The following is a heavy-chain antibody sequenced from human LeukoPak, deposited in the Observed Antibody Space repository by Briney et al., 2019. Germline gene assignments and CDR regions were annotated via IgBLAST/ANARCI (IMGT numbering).Heavy chain of an antibody. J-gene: IGHJ5*02. CDR1: GGSISSSSYY. CDR3: AREGRSSGSDYVDP. Sequence: SETLSLTCTVSGGSISSSSYYWGWIRQPPGKGLEWIGSIYYSGSTYYNPSLKSRVTISVDTSKNQFSLKLSSVTAADTAVYYCAREGRSSGSDYVDPWGQGTLVTVSS. V-gene: IGHV4-39*07. D-gene: IGHD5-12*01. CDR2: IYYSGST.